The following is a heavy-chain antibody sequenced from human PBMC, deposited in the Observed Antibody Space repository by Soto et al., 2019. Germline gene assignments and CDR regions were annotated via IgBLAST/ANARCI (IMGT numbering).Heavy chain of an antibody. CDR1: GFTFSNYA. V-gene: IGHV3-30*18. D-gene: IGHD2-15*01. Sequence: GGSLRLSCAASGFTFSNYAMHWVRQAPGKGLEWVAIISFDGINRFYRDSVKGRFTISRDNSKNTLYLEMSSLRAEDTAVYFCAKDLSYCSGGSCYPFPDGYGMDVWGQGTTVTVSS. J-gene: IGHJ6*02. CDR2: ISFDGINR. CDR3: AKDLSYCSGGSCYPFPDGYGMDV.